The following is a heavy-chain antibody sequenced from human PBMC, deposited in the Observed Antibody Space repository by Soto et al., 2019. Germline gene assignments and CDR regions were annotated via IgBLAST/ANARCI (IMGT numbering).Heavy chain of an antibody. CDR1: GFTFTSSA. D-gene: IGHD6-19*01. CDR2: IVVGSGNT. CDR3: AAGGFQGSGWSYYYGMDV. V-gene: IGHV1-58*02. Sequence: SVKVSCKASGFTFTSSAMQWVRQARGQRLEWIGWIVVGSGNTNYAQKFQERVTITRDMSTSTAYMELSSLRSEDTAVYYCAAGGFQGSGWSYYYGMDVWGQGTTVTVSS. J-gene: IGHJ6*02.